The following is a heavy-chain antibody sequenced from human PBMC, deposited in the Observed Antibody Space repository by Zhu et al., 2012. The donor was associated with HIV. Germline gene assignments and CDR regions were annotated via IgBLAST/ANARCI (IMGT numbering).Heavy chain of an antibody. V-gene: IGHV4-38-2*01. CDR2: IFHSGST. CDR3: ASLGGGATPAFFDY. D-gene: IGHD2-15*01. CDR1: HYSIRSGYY. J-gene: IGHJ4*01. Sequence: QVQLQESGPGLVKPSETLSLACAVSHYSIRSGYYWAWIRQPPGKGLEWIGNIFHSGSTSYNPSLKSRVTISVDTSKNQFSLKLKPVTAADTAVYYCASLGGGATPAFFDYWGPERWSPPP.